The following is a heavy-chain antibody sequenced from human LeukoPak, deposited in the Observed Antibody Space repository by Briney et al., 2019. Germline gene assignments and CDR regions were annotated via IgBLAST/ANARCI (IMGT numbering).Heavy chain of an antibody. CDR1: GFSFRSHE. D-gene: IGHD3-9*01. J-gene: IGHJ2*01. CDR2: ISSGGDYI. V-gene: IGHV3-48*03. CDR3: ARGYFDWLLSSSYWYFDL. Sequence: PGGSLRLSCAASGFSFRSHEMNWVRQAPGKGLEWISYISSGGDYIYYADSVKGRFTISRDNAKNSLYLQMNSLRAEDTAVYYCARGYFDWLLSSSYWYFDLWGRGSLVTVPS.